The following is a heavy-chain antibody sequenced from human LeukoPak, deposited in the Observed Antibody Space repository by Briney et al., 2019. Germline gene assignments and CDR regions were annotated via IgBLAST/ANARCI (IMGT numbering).Heavy chain of an antibody. CDR2: MNPNSGNT. Sequence: GASVKVSCKASGYTFTSYDINWVRQAPGQGLEWMGWMNPNSGNTGYAQKFQGRVTMTRSTSIGTAYMELSSLRSEDTAVYYCARGGSSSSAFDYWGQGTLVTVSS. CDR3: ARGGSSSSAFDY. D-gene: IGHD6-6*01. CDR1: GYTFTSYD. V-gene: IGHV1-8*01. J-gene: IGHJ4*02.